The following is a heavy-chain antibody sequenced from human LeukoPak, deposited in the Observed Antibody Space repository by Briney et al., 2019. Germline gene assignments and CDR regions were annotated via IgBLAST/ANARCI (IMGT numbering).Heavy chain of an antibody. CDR2: ISYDGSDK. CDR3: ARATDGNNSWYFDY. Sequence: GGSLRLSCAASGFTFSTDALHWVRQAPGKGLQWVAVISYDGSDKFYADSVKGRFTISRDNSKNTLYLQMNSLSAEDTALYYCARATDGNNSWYFDYWGQGTLVTVSS. J-gene: IGHJ4*02. CDR1: GFTFSTDA. V-gene: IGHV3-30-3*01. D-gene: IGHD5-24*01.